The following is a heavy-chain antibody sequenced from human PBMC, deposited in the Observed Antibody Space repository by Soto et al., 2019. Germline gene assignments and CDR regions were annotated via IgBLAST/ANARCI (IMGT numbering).Heavy chain of an antibody. J-gene: IGHJ4*02. V-gene: IGHV1-58*02. CDR2: IVVGSGRT. Sequence: ASVKVSCKASGFTFTNSAIQWVRQARGQRLELIGWIVVGSGRTDYAQKFQERLTITRDMSTTTAYMELSSLRLEDTAVYYCAAVQGGGTTFHFWGQGTLVTVSS. CDR3: AAVQGGGTTFHF. CDR1: GFTFTNSA. D-gene: IGHD1-7*01.